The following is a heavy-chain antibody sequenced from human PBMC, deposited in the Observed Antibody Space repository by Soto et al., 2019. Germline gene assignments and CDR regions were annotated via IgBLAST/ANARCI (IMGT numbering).Heavy chain of an antibody. Sequence: GGSLRLSCAASGFTFSSYSMNWVRQAPGKGLEWVSSISSSSSYIYYADSVKGRFTISRDNAKNSLYLQMNGLRAEDTAVYYCARDYERAASFDYWGQGTLVTVSS. CDR1: GFTFSSYS. CDR3: ARDYERAASFDY. D-gene: IGHD3-3*01. J-gene: IGHJ4*02. V-gene: IGHV3-21*01. CDR2: ISSSSSYI.